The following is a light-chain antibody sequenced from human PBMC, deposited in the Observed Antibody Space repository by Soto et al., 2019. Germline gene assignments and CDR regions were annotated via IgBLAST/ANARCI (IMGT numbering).Light chain of an antibody. CDR3: QQYNNYFWA. Sequence: EIQLTQSPSTLSASVGNRVAITCRASERVTRWLAWYQQKPGKAPKLLIYDASTLEGGVPSRFSGSGSGTEFTLTISSLQPDDLATYYCQQYNNYFWAFGQGTRVEIK. J-gene: IGKJ1*01. CDR1: ERVTRW. V-gene: IGKV1-5*01. CDR2: DAS.